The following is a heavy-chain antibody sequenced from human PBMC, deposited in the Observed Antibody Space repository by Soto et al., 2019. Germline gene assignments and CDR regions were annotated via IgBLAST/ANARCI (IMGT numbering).Heavy chain of an antibody. J-gene: IGHJ4*02. V-gene: IGHV1-69*01. CDR1: GGTFSSYA. D-gene: IGHD3-22*01. Sequence: QVQLVQSGAEVKKPGSSVKVSCKASGGTFSSYAISWVRQAPGQGLEWMGGIIPIFGTANYAHKFQGRVTITADESTSTAYMELSSLRSEDTAVYYCAREGGESSGYYYPYYFDYWGQGTLVTVSS. CDR2: IIPIFGTA. CDR3: AREGGESSGYYYPYYFDY.